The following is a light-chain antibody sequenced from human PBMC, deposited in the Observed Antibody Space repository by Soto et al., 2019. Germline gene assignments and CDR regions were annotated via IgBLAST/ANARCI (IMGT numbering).Light chain of an antibody. Sequence: NFMLTQPHSVSESPGKTVTISCTRSSGSIASNYVQWYQQRPGSAPTTVIYEDNQRPSGVPDRFSGSIDSSSNSASLTISGLKTEDEAEYYCQSYDSSIPVVFGGGTKLTVL. V-gene: IGLV6-57*04. CDR3: QSYDSSIPVV. J-gene: IGLJ2*01. CDR1: SGSIASNY. CDR2: EDN.